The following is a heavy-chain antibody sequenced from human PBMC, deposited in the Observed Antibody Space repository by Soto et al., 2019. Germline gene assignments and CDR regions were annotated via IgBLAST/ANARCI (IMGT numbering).Heavy chain of an antibody. CDR1: GFPFRNFA. Sequence: EVQLLESGGGLVQPGGSLRLSCAASGFPFRNFAMSWVRQAPGKGLEWVSVITSSGVSTYFADSVRGRFTISRDNSKNTLYLQLKSLRAEDTATYYCTTGPFIAGDYWGQGTLVTVSS. CDR2: ITSSGVST. J-gene: IGHJ4*02. D-gene: IGHD1-1*01. V-gene: IGHV3-23*01. CDR3: TTGPFIAGDY.